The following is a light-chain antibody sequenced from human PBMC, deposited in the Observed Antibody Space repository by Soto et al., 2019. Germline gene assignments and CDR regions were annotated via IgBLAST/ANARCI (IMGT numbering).Light chain of an antibody. Sequence: DIQMTQSPSTLSAFLGDRVTITCRASQSISNWLAWYQQKPGKAPKLLIYDASSLESGVPSRFSGSGSGTEFTLTISSLQPDDFATYYCQQYDSYWTFGQGTKVEIK. CDR3: QQYDSYWT. V-gene: IGKV1-5*01. CDR2: DAS. CDR1: QSISNW. J-gene: IGKJ1*01.